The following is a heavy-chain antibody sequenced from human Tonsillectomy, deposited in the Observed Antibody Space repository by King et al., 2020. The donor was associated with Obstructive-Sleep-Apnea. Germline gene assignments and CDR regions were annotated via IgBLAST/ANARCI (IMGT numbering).Heavy chain of an antibody. CDR3: AKAERGYGSSWYYFDC. V-gene: IGHV3-23*04. J-gene: IGHJ4*01. CDR1: GFSFSDYD. Sequence: EVQLVESGGGLVQPGGSLRLSCAASGFSFSDYDINWVRQAPGKGLEWVSTITVRGGSTYYADSVKGRFTISRDNSKNILYLQMNSLRAEDTAVYFCAKAERGYGSSWYYFDCWGHGALVTVSS. CDR2: ITVRGGST. D-gene: IGHD6-13*01.